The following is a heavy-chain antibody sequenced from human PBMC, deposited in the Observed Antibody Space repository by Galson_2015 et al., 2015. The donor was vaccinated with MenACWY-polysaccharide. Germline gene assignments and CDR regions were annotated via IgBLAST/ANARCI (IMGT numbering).Heavy chain of an antibody. D-gene: IGHD1-26*01. V-gene: IGHV4-61*01. CDR3: AREPTYSGSFGWFDP. CDR1: GGSVSSGTYY. CDR2: LSYSGRG. Sequence: LSLTCTVAGGSVSSGTYYWSWLRQSPGKGLEWIGYLSYSGRGNYNPSLKSRVTVFLDTSKNQFSLRLTSVTAADTAMYYCAREPTYSGSFGWFDPWGQGTLVTVSS. J-gene: IGHJ5*02.